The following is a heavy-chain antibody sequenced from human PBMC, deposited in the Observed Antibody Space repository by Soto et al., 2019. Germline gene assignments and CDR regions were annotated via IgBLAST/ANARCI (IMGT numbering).Heavy chain of an antibody. D-gene: IGHD4-17*01. CDR3: ARNVPVTALGY. CDR2: TRNKFNGYST. V-gene: IGHV3-72*01. CDR1: GFSFADHF. Sequence: EVQLVESGGGLVQPGGSLRLSCAASGFSFADHFMDWVRQGPGKGLEWVGRTRNKFNGYSTEYAASVTGRFTMSRDSTKNTVYLQMDSLRAEDTAVYFCARNVPVTALGYWGQGSLVTVSS. J-gene: IGHJ4*02.